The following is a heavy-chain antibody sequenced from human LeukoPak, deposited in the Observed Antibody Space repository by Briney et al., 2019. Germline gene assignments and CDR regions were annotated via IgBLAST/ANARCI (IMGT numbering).Heavy chain of an antibody. D-gene: IGHD4-17*01. Sequence: GGSLRLSCAASGFTFSTYSMNWVRQAPGKGLEWVSYISSSSSTIYYADSVKGRFTISRDNAKNSLYLQMNSLRAEDTAVYYCARAGGSTVSHSDYWGQGTLVTVSS. CDR3: ARAGGSTVSHSDY. J-gene: IGHJ4*02. V-gene: IGHV3-48*01. CDR2: ISSSSSTI. CDR1: GFTFSTYS.